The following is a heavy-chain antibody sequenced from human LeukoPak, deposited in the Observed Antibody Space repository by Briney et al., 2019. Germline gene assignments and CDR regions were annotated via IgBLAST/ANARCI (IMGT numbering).Heavy chain of an antibody. V-gene: IGHV3-48*04. J-gene: IGHJ3*02. Sequence: GGSLRLSCAASGFTFSAYSMNWVRQAPGKGLEWISFIDGSSRIIFYANSVKGRFSISRDNAKNSLFLQMNSLRAEDTAVYYCAILYFTDDYNPVRALRDHAFDIWGQGTMVTVSS. CDR1: GFTFSAYS. D-gene: IGHD5-24*01. CDR3: AILYFTDDYNPVRALRDHAFDI. CDR2: IDGSSRII.